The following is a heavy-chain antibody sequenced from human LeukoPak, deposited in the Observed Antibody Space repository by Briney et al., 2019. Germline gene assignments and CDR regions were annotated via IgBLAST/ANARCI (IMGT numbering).Heavy chain of an antibody. J-gene: IGHJ5*02. Sequence: SETLSLTCTVSGGSINSYYWSWIRQPPGKGLEWIGYIYYSGSTNYNPSLKSRVTISADTSKNQLSLKLSSVTAADTAVYYCARDSGTTGEVKFDPWGQGTLVIVSS. D-gene: IGHD3-10*01. CDR3: ARDSGTTGEVKFDP. V-gene: IGHV4-59*01. CDR2: IYYSGST. CDR1: GGSINSYY.